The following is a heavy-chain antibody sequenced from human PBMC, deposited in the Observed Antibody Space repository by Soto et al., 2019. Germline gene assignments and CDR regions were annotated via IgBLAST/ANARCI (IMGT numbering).Heavy chain of an antibody. CDR1: GFTFGSYA. CDR3: AKDTAAYSSAWFRY. D-gene: IGHD6-19*01. V-gene: IGHV3-23*01. CDR2: IDNNGDTT. Sequence: GGSLRLSCAASGFTFGSYAMTWVRQAPGKGLEWVSGIDNNGDTTYYADSVKGRFTISRDNSKNMLFLEMNSLRAEDTAIYYCAKDTAAYSSAWFRYWGQGTLVTVSS. J-gene: IGHJ4*02.